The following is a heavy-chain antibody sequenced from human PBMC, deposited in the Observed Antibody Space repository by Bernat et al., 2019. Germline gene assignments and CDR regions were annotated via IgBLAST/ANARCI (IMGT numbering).Heavy chain of an antibody. CDR1: GFTFDSYG. CDR2: ISASCGTT. D-gene: IGHD1-26*01. J-gene: IGHJ4*02. Sequence: EVQLLESGGGLVQPGGSLRLSCAASGFTFDSYGMSWVRQAPGKGPEWVSGISASCGTTYYADSVKGRFTVSRDNSKNTVYLQMNSLRAEDTAVYYCAKVQSRSGTRTYIDYWGQGTLVTVSS. CDR3: AKVQSRSGTRTYIDY. V-gene: IGHV3-23*01.